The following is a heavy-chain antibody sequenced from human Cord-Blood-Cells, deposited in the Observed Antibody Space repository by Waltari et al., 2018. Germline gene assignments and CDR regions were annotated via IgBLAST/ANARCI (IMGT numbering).Heavy chain of an antibody. CDR3: ARSSYELGHNYYYYGMDV. CDR2: INQRGST. V-gene: IGHV4-34*01. J-gene: IGHJ6*02. CDR1: GGSFSGYY. D-gene: IGHD1-26*01. Sequence: QVQLQQWGAGLLKPSETLSLTCAVYGGSFSGYYWSWIRQPPGKGLEWIGEINQRGSTNYNPSLKSRVTISVDTSKNQFSLKLSSVTAADTAVYYCARSSYELGHNYYYYGMDVWGQGTTVTVSS.